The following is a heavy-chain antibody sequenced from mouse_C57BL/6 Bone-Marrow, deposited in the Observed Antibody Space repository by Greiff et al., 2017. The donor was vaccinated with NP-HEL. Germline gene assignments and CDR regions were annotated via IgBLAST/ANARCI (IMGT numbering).Heavy chain of an antibody. CDR2: IDPEAGDT. V-gene: IGHV14-1*01. D-gene: IGHD1-1*02. J-gene: IGHJ2*01. Sequence: VQLQQSGAELVRPGASVKLSCTASGFNIKDYYMHWVKQRPEQGLEWIGRIDPEAGDTEYAPKFQGKATMTADTSSNTAYLQLSSLTSEDTAVYYCTRSMARVYFDYWGQGTTLTVSS. CDR3: TRSMARVYFDY. CDR1: GFNIKDYY.